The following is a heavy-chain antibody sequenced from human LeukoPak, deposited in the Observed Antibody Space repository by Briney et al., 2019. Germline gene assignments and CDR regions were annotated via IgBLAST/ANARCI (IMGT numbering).Heavy chain of an antibody. CDR1: GGSISSGDHY. D-gene: IGHD2-15*01. Sequence: PSETLSLTCTVSGGSISSGDHYWSWIRQPPGKGLEWIGYIYYSGSTYYNPSLKSRVTISVDTSKNQFSLKLNSVTDADTAVYYCARVLVVAATVGGLAFDIWGQGTTVTVSS. CDR2: IYYSGST. J-gene: IGHJ3*02. CDR3: ARVLVVAATVGGLAFDI. V-gene: IGHV4-30-4*01.